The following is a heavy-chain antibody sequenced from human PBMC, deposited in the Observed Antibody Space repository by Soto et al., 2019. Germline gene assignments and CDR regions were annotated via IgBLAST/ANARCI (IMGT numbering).Heavy chain of an antibody. Sequence: SETLSLTCAVYGGSFSGYYWSWIRQPPGKGLEWIGEINHSGSTNYNPSLKSRVTISVETSKNQFSLKLSSVTAADTAVYYCARLYSSSWYGRWFDPWGQGTLVTVSS. CDR3: ARLYSSSWYGRWFDP. V-gene: IGHV4-34*01. D-gene: IGHD6-13*01. CDR2: INHSGST. CDR1: GGSFSGYY. J-gene: IGHJ5*02.